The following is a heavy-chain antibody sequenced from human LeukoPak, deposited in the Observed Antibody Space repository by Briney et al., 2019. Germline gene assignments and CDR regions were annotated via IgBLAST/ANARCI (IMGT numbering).Heavy chain of an antibody. Sequence: SETLSLTCAVYGGSFSGYYWSWIRQPPGKGLEWIGEINHSGSTNYNPSLKSRVTISVDTSKNQFSLKLSSVTAADTAVYYCAGGPPHYYDSSGYYYFFYWGQGTLVTVSS. D-gene: IGHD3-22*01. CDR2: INHSGST. CDR3: AGGPPHYYDSSGYYYFFY. CDR1: GGSFSGYY. J-gene: IGHJ4*02. V-gene: IGHV4-34*01.